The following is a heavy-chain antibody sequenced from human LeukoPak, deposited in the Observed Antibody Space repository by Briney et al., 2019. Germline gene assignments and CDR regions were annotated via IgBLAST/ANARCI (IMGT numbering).Heavy chain of an antibody. CDR3: ARGTTANEAFDI. J-gene: IGHJ3*02. CDR2: IYSGGDT. V-gene: IGHV3-53*01. CDR1: GFTVSSNY. Sequence: GGSLRLSCAASGFTVSSNYMSWVRQAPGKGLEWVSVIYSGGDTYYADSVKGRFTISRDNSKNSLNLQMNSLRAEDTAVYYCARGTTANEAFDIWGQGTLVTVSS. D-gene: IGHD6-25*01.